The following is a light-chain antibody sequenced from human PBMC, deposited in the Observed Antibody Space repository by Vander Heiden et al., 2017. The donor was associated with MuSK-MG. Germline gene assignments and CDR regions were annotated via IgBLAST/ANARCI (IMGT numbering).Light chain of an antibody. V-gene: IGLV2-14*03. CDR1: NSDLGVYNY. CDR3: CYSKSRNSRVV. Sequence: QSALTQPASVSGSPGQSITISCTGVNSDLGVYNYVSWYQQHPGKETQRIMVYVTDRPSGISNRFSCYKAGNYASPKTNGLRAQEEADDYWCYSKSRNSRVVFGGGTKLTVL. CDR2: YVT. J-gene: IGLJ3*02.